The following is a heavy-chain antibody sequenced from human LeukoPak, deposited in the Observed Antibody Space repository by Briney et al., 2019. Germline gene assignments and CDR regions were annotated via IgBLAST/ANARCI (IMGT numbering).Heavy chain of an antibody. D-gene: IGHD6-13*01. J-gene: IGHJ6*02. V-gene: IGHV3-30*04. CDR1: GFTFSSYA. Sequence: AGRSLRLSCAASGFTFSSYAMHWVRQAPGKGLEWVAVISYDGSNKYYADSVKGRFTISRENSKNTLYLQMNSLRAEGTAVYYCARGGSSWYFYYYYYYGMDVWGQGTTVTVSS. CDR2: ISYDGSNK. CDR3: ARGGSSWYFYYYYYYGMDV.